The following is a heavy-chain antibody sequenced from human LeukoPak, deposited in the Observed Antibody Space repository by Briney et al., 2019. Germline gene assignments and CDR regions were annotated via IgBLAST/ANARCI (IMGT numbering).Heavy chain of an antibody. CDR2: ISGGGDGI. D-gene: IGHD3-10*01. Sequence: PGGSLRLSRAASGFTFSSYAMSWVRQAPGKGLEWVSVISGGGDGIYYADSVKGRFTISRDNSKNTLYLQMNSLRAEDTAAYYCARWETMERGDYWGQGTLVTVSS. J-gene: IGHJ4*02. CDR1: GFTFSSYA. V-gene: IGHV3-23*01. CDR3: ARWETMERGDY.